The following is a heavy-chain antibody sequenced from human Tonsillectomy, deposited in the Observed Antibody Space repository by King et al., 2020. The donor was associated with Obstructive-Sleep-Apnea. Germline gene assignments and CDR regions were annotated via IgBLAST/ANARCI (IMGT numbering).Heavy chain of an antibody. CDR1: GFTFCNYV. J-gene: IGHJ4*02. CDR3: AGRYYDSAGYYYGFDH. D-gene: IGHD3-22*01. CDR2: ISGSAGST. Sequence: VQLVESGGGLVQPGGSLRLSCAASGFTFCNYVMSLVRQAPGKGLEWVSSISGSAGSTYYADSVKGRVTISRDNSKNTLYLQMNSLRAEDTAVFYCAGRYYDSAGYYYGFDHWGQGTLVTVSS. V-gene: IGHV3-23*04.